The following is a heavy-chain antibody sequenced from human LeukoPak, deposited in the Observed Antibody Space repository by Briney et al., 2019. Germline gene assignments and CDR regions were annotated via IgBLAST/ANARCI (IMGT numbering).Heavy chain of an antibody. CDR1: ALSFAAIS. CDR3: AKESDY. Sequence: PGQSLTLSCPLSALSFAAISMHCVRHPARKGLEWVSGISWNSGSIGYADSVKGRFTISRDNAKNSLYLQMNSLRAEDTALYYCAKESDYWGQGTLVTVSS. J-gene: IGHJ4*02. V-gene: IGHV3-9*01. CDR2: ISWNSGSI.